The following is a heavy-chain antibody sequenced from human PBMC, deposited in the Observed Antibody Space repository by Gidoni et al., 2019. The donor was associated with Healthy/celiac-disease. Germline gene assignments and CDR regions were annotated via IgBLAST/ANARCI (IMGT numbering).Heavy chain of an antibody. Sequence: QVTLKASGPVLVKPTETLTLTCTVSGFSLSNARMGVSWIRPPPGKALEWLAHIFSNDEKSYSTSLKSRRTISKDTSKSQVVLTMTNMDPVDTATYYCARIHPGREAVDNNWFDPWGQGTLVTVSS. CDR3: ARIHPGREAVDNNWFDP. V-gene: IGHV2-26*01. CDR1: GFSLSNARMG. J-gene: IGHJ5*02. CDR2: IFSNDEK. D-gene: IGHD6-19*01.